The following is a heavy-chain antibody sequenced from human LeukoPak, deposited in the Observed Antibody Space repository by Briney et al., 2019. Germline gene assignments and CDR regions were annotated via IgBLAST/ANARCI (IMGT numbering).Heavy chain of an antibody. CDR2: ISYDATAT. CDR1: GFTFSNYA. Sequence: GTSLRLSCEASGFTFSNYAMHWLRQAPGKGLEWVALISYDATATHYLDSVKGRFTISRDNSKNTLYLQMNSLRAEDTAVYYCTKEGLPSGSSWSAWFDPWGQGTLVTVSS. J-gene: IGHJ5*02. CDR3: TKEGLPSGSSWSAWFDP. V-gene: IGHV3-30*18. D-gene: IGHD3-10*01.